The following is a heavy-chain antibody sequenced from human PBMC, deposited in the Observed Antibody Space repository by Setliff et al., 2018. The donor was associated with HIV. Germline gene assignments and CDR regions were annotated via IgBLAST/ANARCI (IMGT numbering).Heavy chain of an antibody. V-gene: IGHV3-30*02. CDR2: IPYDGSYK. D-gene: IGHD2-15*01. CDR1: RFDFNNYW. Sequence: GGSLRLSCAASRFDFNNYWMCWVRQAPGKGLEWVAFIPYDGSYKYYADSVKGRFTISRDNSRTTMYLQMNSLRAEDTAVYYCAKRATATAPFDYWGQGTLVTVSS. J-gene: IGHJ4*02. CDR3: AKRATATAPFDY.